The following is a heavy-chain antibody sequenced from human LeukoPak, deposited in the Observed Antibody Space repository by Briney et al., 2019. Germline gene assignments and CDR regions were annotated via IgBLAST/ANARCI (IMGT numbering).Heavy chain of an antibody. Sequence: ASVTVSFTASGYTFTANYVHWVRQAPGQGLEWMGFVYPKSGGTNYAQKFQGRVTITTDTSISTVYMALSSLTSDDTAVYYCARENYYYDRWGQGTLVTVSS. CDR2: VYPKSGGT. V-gene: IGHV1-2*02. D-gene: IGHD3-22*01. CDR1: GYTFTANY. J-gene: IGHJ1*01. CDR3: ARENYYYDR.